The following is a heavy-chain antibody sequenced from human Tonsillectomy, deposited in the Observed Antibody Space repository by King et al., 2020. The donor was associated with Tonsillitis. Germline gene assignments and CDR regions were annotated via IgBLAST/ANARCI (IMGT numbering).Heavy chain of an antibody. J-gene: IGHJ4*02. CDR2: IYTSGST. CDR1: GGSITRGNDY. CDR3: ARGRLVGGGFDY. V-gene: IGHV4-61*02. Sequence: HVQLQESGPGLVKPSETLSLTCTVSGGSITRGNDYWSWIRQPAGKGLEWIGRIYTSGSTNHNPSLKSRVTMSVDTSKNQFSLKLSSVTAADTAVYYCARGRLVGGGFDYWGQGTLVTVSS. D-gene: IGHD3-10*01.